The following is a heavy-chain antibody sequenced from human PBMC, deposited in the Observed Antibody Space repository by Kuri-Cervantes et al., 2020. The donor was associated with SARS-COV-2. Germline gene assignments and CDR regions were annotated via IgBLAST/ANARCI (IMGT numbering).Heavy chain of an antibody. Sequence: GESLKISCAASGFTFSSYAMSWVRQAPGKGLEWVSAISGNGGSTYYADSVKGRFTISRDNSKNTLYLQMNSLRAEDTAVYYCAKDREYSGSIGQVDYWGQGTLVTVSS. V-gene: IGHV3-23*01. D-gene: IGHD6-6*01. CDR3: AKDREYSGSIGQVDY. CDR1: GFTFSSYA. CDR2: ISGNGGST. J-gene: IGHJ4*02.